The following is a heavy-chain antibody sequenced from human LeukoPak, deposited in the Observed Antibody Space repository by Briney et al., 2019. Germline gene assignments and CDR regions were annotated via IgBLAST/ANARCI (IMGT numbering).Heavy chain of an antibody. CDR2: IIPIFGTA. V-gene: IGHV1-69*01. Sequence: SVKVSCKASGGTFISYAISWVRQAPGQGLEWMGGIIPIFGTANYAQKFQGRVTITADESTSTAYMELSSLRSEDTAVYYCARDYDFWSGYYRLDYWGQGTLVTVSS. CDR3: ARDYDFWSGYYRLDY. CDR1: GGTFISYA. J-gene: IGHJ4*02. D-gene: IGHD3-3*01.